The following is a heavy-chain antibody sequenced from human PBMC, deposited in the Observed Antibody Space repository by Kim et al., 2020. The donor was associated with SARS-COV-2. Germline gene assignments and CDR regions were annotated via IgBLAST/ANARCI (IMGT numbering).Heavy chain of an antibody. Sequence: GGSLRLSCAASGFTFSNAWMSWVRQAPGKGLEWVGRIKSKTDGGTTDYAAPVKGRFTISRDDSKNTLYLQMNSLKTEDTAVYYCTTEANDSSGYSIWGQGTMVTVSS. V-gene: IGHV3-15*01. CDR2: IKSKTDGGTT. J-gene: IGHJ3*02. CDR3: TTEANDSSGYSI. CDR1: GFTFSNAW. D-gene: IGHD3-22*01.